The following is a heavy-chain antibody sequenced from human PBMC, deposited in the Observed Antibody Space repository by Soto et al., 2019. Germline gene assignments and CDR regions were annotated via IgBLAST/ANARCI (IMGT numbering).Heavy chain of an antibody. CDR3: ANQAVRTSSWYDY. Sequence: ASVKVSSKASRYTFTSYYMHSLRQAPGQGLEWMGIINPSGGSTSYAQKFQGRVTMTRDTSTSTVYMELSSLRSEDTAVYYCANQAVRTSSWYDYWGQGTLVTVSS. CDR1: RYTFTSYY. V-gene: IGHV1-46*03. CDR2: INPSGGST. D-gene: IGHD6-13*01. J-gene: IGHJ4*02.